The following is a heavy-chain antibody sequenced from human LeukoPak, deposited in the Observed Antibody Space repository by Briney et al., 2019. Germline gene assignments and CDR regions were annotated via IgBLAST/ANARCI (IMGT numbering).Heavy chain of an antibody. CDR2: ISSGSATV. V-gene: IGHV3-48*04. D-gene: IGHD6-13*01. CDR3: VRDPSGMDAFDI. J-gene: IGHJ3*02. CDR1: GFTFSSYS. Sequence: PGGSLRLSCAASGFTFSSYSMNWVRQAPGKGLEWVSYISSGSATVYYADSTKGRFTISRDNSKNTLYLQMNSVRVEDTAVYYCVRDPSGMDAFDIWGQGTVVTVSS.